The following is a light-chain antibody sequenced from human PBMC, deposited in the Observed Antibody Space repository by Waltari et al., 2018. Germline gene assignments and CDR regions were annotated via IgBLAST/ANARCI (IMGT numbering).Light chain of an antibody. V-gene: IGKV3-15*01. Sequence: EIVLTQSPVTLCVSPGETATLSCRASESIATNLAWYQHRPGQAPRLLIFHASTRATGIPAKFTGSGSGTEFTLTISSLQSEDFAVYYCQQYNNWPPSTFGQGTKVEI. CDR2: HAS. CDR3: QQYNNWPPST. J-gene: IGKJ1*01. CDR1: ESIATN.